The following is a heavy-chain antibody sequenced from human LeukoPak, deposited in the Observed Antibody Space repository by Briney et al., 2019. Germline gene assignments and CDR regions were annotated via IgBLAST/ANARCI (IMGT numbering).Heavy chain of an antibody. J-gene: IGHJ4*02. CDR3: AKTLGSGWVAYYFDY. V-gene: IGHV3-30*18. D-gene: IGHD6-19*01. CDR1: GFIFSSYG. Sequence: GGSLRLSCAASGFIFSSYGMHWVRRAPGKGLEWVAVISYDGSNKYYADSVKGRFTISRVNSKNTLHLQMNSLRAEDTAMYYCAKTLGSGWVAYYFDYWGQGTLVTVSS. CDR2: ISYDGSNK.